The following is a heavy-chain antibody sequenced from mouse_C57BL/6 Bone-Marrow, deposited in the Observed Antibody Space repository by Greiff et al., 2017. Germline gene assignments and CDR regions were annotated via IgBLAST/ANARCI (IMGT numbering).Heavy chain of an antibody. V-gene: IGHV1-69*01. D-gene: IGHD1-1*01. CDR3: ARREYGSSCDWYCDV. Sequence: QVQLQQPGAELVMPGASVKLSCKASGYTFTSYWMHWVKQRPGQGLEWIGEIDPSDSYTNYNQQFKGKSTLTVDKSSSTAYMQLSSLTSEDSAVYYCARREYGSSCDWYCDVWGTGTTVTVAS. CDR1: GYTFTSYW. CDR2: IDPSDSYT. J-gene: IGHJ1*03.